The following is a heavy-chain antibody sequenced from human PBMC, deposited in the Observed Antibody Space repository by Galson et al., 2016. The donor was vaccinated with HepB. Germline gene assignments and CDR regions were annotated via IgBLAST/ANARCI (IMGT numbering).Heavy chain of an antibody. J-gene: IGHJ6*02. Sequence: SLRLSCAASGFTVRSNYMSWVRQAPGKGLEWVSVIYSGGNTNYADSVKGRFTLSRQSSKNTLYLQMNSLRVEDTAVYYCAKDYVSWFGELGHVWGQGTTVTVSS. V-gene: IGHV3-53*04. CDR2: IYSGGNT. CDR1: GFTVRSNY. CDR3: AKDYVSWFGELGHV. D-gene: IGHD3-10*01.